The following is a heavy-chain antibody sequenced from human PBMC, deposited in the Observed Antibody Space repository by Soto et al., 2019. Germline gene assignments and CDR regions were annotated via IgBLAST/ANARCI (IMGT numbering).Heavy chain of an antibody. Sequence: GGSLRLSCEVSGFTFSRYNMNWVRQAPGKGLEWVSYISSSSTTIYYADSVKGRFTISRDNAKNSLYRQMNSLRDEDTAVYYCARDRGCSGGSCYFFYYAMDVWGQGTTVTVSS. CDR1: GFTFSRYN. D-gene: IGHD2-15*01. CDR3: ARDRGCSGGSCYFFYYAMDV. J-gene: IGHJ6*02. CDR2: ISSSSTTI. V-gene: IGHV3-48*02.